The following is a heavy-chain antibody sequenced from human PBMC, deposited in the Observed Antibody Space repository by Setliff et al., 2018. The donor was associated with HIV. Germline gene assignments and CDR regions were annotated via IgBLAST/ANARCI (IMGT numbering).Heavy chain of an antibody. CDR1: GGSFSGYY. CDR3: ARGKGSGWLTYYYYMDV. V-gene: IGHV4-34*01. D-gene: IGHD6-19*01. Sequence: SETLSLTCAVYGGSFSGYYWSWIRQPPGKGLEWIGEINHSGSTNYNPSLKSRVTISVDTSKNQFSLKLSSVTAADTAVYYRARGKGSGWLTYYYYMDVWGKGTTVTVSS. J-gene: IGHJ6*03. CDR2: INHSGST.